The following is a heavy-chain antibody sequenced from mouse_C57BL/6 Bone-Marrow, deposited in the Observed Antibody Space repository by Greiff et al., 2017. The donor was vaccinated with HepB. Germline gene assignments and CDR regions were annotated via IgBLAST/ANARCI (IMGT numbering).Heavy chain of an antibody. J-gene: IGHJ2*01. CDR1: GYTFTSYW. V-gene: IGHV1-55*01. CDR3: ARPDYDYDGYYFDY. Sequence: QVHVKQPGAELVKPGASVKMSCKASGYTFTSYWITWVKQRPGQGLEWIGDIYPGSGSTNYNEKFKSKATLTVDTSSSTAYMQLSSLTSEDSAVYYCARPDYDYDGYYFDYWGQGTTLTVSS. D-gene: IGHD2-4*01. CDR2: IYPGSGST.